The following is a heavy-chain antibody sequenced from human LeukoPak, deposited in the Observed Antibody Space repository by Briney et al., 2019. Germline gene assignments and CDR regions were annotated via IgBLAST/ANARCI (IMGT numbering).Heavy chain of an antibody. V-gene: IGHV3-66*01. D-gene: IGHD1-26*01. Sequence: GSLRLSCAASGFTFSSYSMTWVRQAPGKGLEWVSIIYSGDSTYYADSVKGRFTISRDNSKNTLYLQMNSLRTEDTAVYYCARGVSSGTYFLSRDYCYMDVWGKGTTVTISS. CDR1: GFTFSSYS. J-gene: IGHJ6*03. CDR3: ARGVSSGTYFLSRDYCYMDV. CDR2: IYSGDST.